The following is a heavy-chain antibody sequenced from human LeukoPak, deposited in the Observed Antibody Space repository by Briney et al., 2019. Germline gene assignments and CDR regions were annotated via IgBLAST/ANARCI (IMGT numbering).Heavy chain of an antibody. CDR2: IYYAGST. CDR1: GGAIRGYF. Sequence: SETLSVTCSVSGGAIRGYFWSWIRQPPGQGLEWIGYIYYAGSTDYNPSLKSRVTISADTSKKQFSLMLTSVTAAATAVYYCARVGDSRNYYAFDQWGQGTLVTVSS. CDR3: ARVGDSRNYYAFDQ. V-gene: IGHV4-59*01. D-gene: IGHD3-22*01. J-gene: IGHJ4*02.